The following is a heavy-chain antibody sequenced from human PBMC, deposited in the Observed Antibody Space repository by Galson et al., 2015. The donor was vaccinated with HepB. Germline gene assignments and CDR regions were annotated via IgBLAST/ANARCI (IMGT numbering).Heavy chain of an antibody. V-gene: IGHV3-23*01. CDR2: ITGKGDST. D-gene: IGHD5-18*01. Sequence: SLRLSCAASGFTFRNYAMSWVRQAPGRGLEWISGITGKGDSTFYADSVKGRFTVSKDNSNNRLYLQMNSLRAEGAGLYFCAKGYGLFDSWGQGILVTVSS. CDR3: AKGYGLFDS. J-gene: IGHJ5*01. CDR1: GFTFRNYA.